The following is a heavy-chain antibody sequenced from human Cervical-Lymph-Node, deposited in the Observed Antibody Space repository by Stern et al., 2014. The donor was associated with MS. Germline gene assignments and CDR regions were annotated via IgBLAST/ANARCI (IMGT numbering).Heavy chain of an antibody. CDR2: IIPILGLP. D-gene: IGHD2-15*01. CDR3: ARGVVSNRAAATLHNLFDP. J-gene: IGHJ5*02. Sequence: VQLLESGAEVKKPGSSVNVSCKASGGTFSSNYAITWMRQAPGQGLEWMGRIIPILGLPNYAQKFQGRVTITADTSTSTAYMELSSLRSEDTAVYYCARGVVSNRAAATLHNLFDPWGQGTLGTVSS. CDR1: GGTFSSNYA. V-gene: IGHV1-69*09.